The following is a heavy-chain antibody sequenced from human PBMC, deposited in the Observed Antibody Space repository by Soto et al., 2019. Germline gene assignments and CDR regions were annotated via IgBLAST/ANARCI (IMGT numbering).Heavy chain of an antibody. CDR3: AKEHDSDY. CDR2: ISGSGGGT. CDR1: GFTFSLYA. D-gene: IGHD3-16*01. J-gene: IGHJ4*02. Sequence: EVQLLESGGGLVQPGGSLRLSCAASGFTFSLYAMSWIRQAPGKGLECVSAISGSGGGTYYVDSVKCRFTISRDNSKNTLYLQMHSLRAEASALYYCAKEHDSDYWRQGTLVTVSS. V-gene: IGHV3-23*01.